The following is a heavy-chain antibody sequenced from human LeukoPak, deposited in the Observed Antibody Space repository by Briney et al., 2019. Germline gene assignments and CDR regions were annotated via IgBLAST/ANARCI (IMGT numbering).Heavy chain of an antibody. CDR1: GFTFSSYA. Sequence: GGSLRLSCAASGFTFSSYAMHWVRQAPGKGLEGVAVISYDGSNKYYADSVKGRFTISRDNSKNTLYLQMNSLRAEDTAVYYCAKTPRGDVWGQGTTVTVSS. CDR3: AKTPRGDV. D-gene: IGHD3-10*01. CDR2: ISYDGSNK. V-gene: IGHV3-30-3*02. J-gene: IGHJ6*02.